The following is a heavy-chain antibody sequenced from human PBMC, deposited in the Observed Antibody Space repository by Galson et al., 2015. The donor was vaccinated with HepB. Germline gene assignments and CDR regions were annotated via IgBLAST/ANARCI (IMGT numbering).Heavy chain of an antibody. CDR1: GASISRDH. J-gene: IGHJ4*02. D-gene: IGHD3-3*01. V-gene: IGHV4-59*08. CDR3: ARQATIFERFDY. Sequence: LSLTCTVSGASISRDHWSWIRQPPGKGLEWIGYIYDNGNTKYNPSLKSRVTISVDTSKNQFSLRLSSVTATDTAIYYCARQATIFERFDYWGQGILASVSS. CDR2: IYDNGNT.